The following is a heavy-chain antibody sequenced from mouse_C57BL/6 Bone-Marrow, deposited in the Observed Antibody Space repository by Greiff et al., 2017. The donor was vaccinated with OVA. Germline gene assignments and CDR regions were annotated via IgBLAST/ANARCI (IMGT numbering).Heavy chain of an antibody. D-gene: IGHD4-1*01. CDR1: GYTFTSYG. V-gene: IGHV1-81*01. J-gene: IGHJ2*01. CDR2: IYPRSGNP. CDR3: AREEVTGSGYYLDY. Sequence: QVQLQQSGAELARPGASVKLSCKASGYTFTSYGISWVKQRTGQGLEWIGEIYPRSGNPYYNEKFKGKATLTADKSSSTAYMELRSLASEDSALYFCAREEVTGSGYYLDYWGQGTTLTVSS.